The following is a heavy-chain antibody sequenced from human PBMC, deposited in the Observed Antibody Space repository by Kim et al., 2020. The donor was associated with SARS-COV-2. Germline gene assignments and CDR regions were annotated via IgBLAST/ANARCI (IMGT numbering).Heavy chain of an antibody. CDR1: GFTFTSSA. V-gene: IGHV1-58*01. J-gene: IGHJ4*02. Sequence: SVKVSCKASGFTFTSSAVQWVRQARGQRLEWIGWIVVGSGNTNYAQKFQERVTITRDMSTSTAYMELSSLRSEDTAVYYCAAFYYYDSSGYYPLDYWGQGTLVTVSS. D-gene: IGHD3-22*01. CDR3: AAFYYYDSSGYYPLDY. CDR2: IVVGSGNT.